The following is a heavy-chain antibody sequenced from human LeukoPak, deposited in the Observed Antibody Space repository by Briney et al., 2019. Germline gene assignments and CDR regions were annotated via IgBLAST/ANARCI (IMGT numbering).Heavy chain of an antibody. J-gene: IGHJ4*01. D-gene: IGHD1-14*01. V-gene: IGHV3-23*01. CDR3: AKGRGNPYYFDY. Sequence: TGGSLRLSCAASGFTFSSYAMSWVRQAPGKGLEWVSGISGSGDTTYYIDSVKGRFAISRDNSRNTLHLQRDSLRADDTAVYYCAKGRGNPYYFDYWGQGTLVNVSA. CDR2: ISGSGDTT. CDR1: GFTFSSYA.